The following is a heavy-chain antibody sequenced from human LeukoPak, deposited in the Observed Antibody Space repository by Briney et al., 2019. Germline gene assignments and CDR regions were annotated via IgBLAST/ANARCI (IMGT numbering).Heavy chain of an antibody. V-gene: IGHV3-11*04. CDR2: ISSSGSTI. Sequence: PGGSLRLSCAASGFTFSDYYMSWLRQAPGKGREWVSYISSSGSTIYYADSVKGRFTISRDNAKNSLYLQMNSLRAEDTAVYYCARDGSDYGDYVWSMDVWGKGTTVTVSS. D-gene: IGHD4-17*01. J-gene: IGHJ6*03. CDR3: ARDGSDYGDYVWSMDV. CDR1: GFTFSDYY.